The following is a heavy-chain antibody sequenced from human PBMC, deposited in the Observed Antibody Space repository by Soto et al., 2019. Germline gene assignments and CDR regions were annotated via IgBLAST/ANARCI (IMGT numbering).Heavy chain of an antibody. CDR2: INPSGGST. CDR3: ARADYNDSSGFYYDC. CDR1: GYIFTNHY. Sequence: QVQLVQSGAEVKKPGASVKVSCKASGYIFTNHYIHWVRQAPGQGLEWMGIINPSGGSTNYLQKFQDRNNMTRDTSTSTVYMELSSLRSEATAVYFCARADYNDSSGFYYDCWGQGSLVTVSS. V-gene: IGHV1-46*01. D-gene: IGHD3-22*01. J-gene: IGHJ4*02.